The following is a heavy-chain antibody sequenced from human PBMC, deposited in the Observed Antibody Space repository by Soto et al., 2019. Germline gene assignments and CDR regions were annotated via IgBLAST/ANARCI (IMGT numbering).Heavy chain of an antibody. CDR2: INPNGGSV. J-gene: IGHJ4*02. D-gene: IGHD4-17*01. CDR3: ARTYGY. CDR1: GNTFTSYS. V-gene: IGHV1-46*01. Sequence: QVQLAQSGAEVKKPGASVKISCTTSGNTFTSYSIHWVRQAPGKGFEWMGMINPNGGSVNYAQRFQDRVTVTRDTSPTTVYMELSGLRSEDTAGYYGARTYGYWGQGTLVTVSS.